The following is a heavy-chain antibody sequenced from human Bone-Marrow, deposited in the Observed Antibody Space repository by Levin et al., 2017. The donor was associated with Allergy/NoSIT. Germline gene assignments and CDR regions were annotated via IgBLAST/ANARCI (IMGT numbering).Heavy chain of an antibody. J-gene: IGHJ6*02. CDR1: GGSFSGYY. CDR3: VRVQIKVGATGGWYYYYGMDV. Sequence: GSLRLSCAVYGGSFSGYYWSWIRQPPGKGLEWIGEINHSGSTNYNPSLKSRVTISVDTSKNQFSLKLSSVTAADTAVYYCVRVQIKVGATGGWYYYYGMDVWGQGTTVTVSS. D-gene: IGHD1-26*01. V-gene: IGHV4-34*01. CDR2: INHSGST.